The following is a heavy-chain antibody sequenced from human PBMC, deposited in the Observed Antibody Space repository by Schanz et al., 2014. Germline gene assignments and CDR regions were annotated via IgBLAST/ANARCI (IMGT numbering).Heavy chain of an antibody. J-gene: IGHJ4*02. CDR2: ISASGGDT. Sequence: EVQLVESGGDLVQPGGSLRLSCAASEFTFSTDAMSWVRQAPGKGLEWLSVISASGGDTYYANSVKGRFGISRDNSENALYLQMSSLRVEDTAVYYCAEDPRGDKNDRAYYFDFWGQGTLVSVSS. CDR1: EFTFSTDA. CDR3: AEDPRGDKNDRAYYFDF. D-gene: IGHD3-10*01. V-gene: IGHV3-23*04.